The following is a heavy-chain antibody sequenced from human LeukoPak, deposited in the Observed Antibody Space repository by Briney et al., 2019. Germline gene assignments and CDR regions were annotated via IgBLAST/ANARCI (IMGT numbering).Heavy chain of an antibody. CDR1: GGSISSGGYS. Sequence: SETLSLTCAVSGGSISSGGYSWSWIRQPPGKGLEWIGYIYHSGSTYYNPSLKSRVTISVDRSKNQFSLKLSSVTAADTAVYYCARGGPYDFWSGYYYFDYWGQGTLVTVSS. V-gene: IGHV4-30-2*01. CDR3: ARGGPYDFWSGYYYFDY. J-gene: IGHJ4*02. D-gene: IGHD3-3*01. CDR2: IYHSGST.